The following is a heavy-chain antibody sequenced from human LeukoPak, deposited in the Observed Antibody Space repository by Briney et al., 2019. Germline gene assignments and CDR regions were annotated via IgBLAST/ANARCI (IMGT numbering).Heavy chain of an antibody. CDR1: GGSISSYY. CDR2: IYYSGST. J-gene: IGHJ3*02. V-gene: IGHV4-59*01. Sequence: PSETLSLTCTVPGGSISSYYWSWIRQPPGKGLEWIGYIYYSGSTNYNPSLKSRVTISVDTSKNQFSLKLSSVTAADTAVYYCARDKTQDTAMVVNDAFDIWGQGTMVTVSS. D-gene: IGHD5-18*01. CDR3: ARDKTQDTAMVVNDAFDI.